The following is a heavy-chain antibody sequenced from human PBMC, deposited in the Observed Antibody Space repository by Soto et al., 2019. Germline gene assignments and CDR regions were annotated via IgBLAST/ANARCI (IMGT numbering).Heavy chain of an antibody. J-gene: IGHJ5*02. CDR1: GFTFSSYS. CDR2: ISSSSSTR. V-gene: IGHV3-48*02. CDR3: ARDWRSSTSQQDKNWFDP. D-gene: IGHD2-2*01. Sequence: GGSLRLSCAASGFTFSSYSMNWVRQAPGKGLEWVSYISSSSSTRYYADSVKGRFTISRDGAKNSLYLQMNSLRDEDTAVYYCARDWRSSTSQQDKNWFDPWGQGTLVTVSS.